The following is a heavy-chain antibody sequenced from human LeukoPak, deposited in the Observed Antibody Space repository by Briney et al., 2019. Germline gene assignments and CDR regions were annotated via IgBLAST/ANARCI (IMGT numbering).Heavy chain of an antibody. CDR3: AKDHVEGSWGDYYYYYLDV. CDR1: GFTFSRFG. J-gene: IGHJ6*03. CDR2: IRYDGSNK. D-gene: IGHD3-16*01. Sequence: PGGSLRLSCAGSGFTFSRFGMHWVRQAPGKGLEWVAFIRYDGSNKYYADSVQGRFIISRDNPKDTLYLHMNSLRAEDTAVYYCAKDHVEGSWGDYYYYYLDVWGKGITVTMSS. V-gene: IGHV3-30*02.